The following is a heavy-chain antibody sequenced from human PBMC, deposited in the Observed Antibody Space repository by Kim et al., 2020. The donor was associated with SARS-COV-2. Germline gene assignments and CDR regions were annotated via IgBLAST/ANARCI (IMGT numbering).Heavy chain of an antibody. CDR3: ARGDYYDSSGYYYYYGMDV. D-gene: IGHD3-22*01. CDR1: GFTFSSYW. CDR2: INSDGSST. V-gene: IGHV3-74*01. J-gene: IGHJ6*02. Sequence: GGSLRLSCAASGFTFSSYWMHWVRQAPGKGLVWVSRINSDGSSTSYADSVKGRFTISRDNAKNTLYLQMNSLRAEDTAVYYCARGDYYDSSGYYYYYGMDVWGQGTTVTVSS.